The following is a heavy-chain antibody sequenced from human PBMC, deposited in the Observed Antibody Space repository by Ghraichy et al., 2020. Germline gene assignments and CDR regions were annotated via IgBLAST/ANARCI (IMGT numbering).Heavy chain of an antibody. CDR3: ASDIPRGVANYYYGMDV. D-gene: IGHD2-15*01. J-gene: IGHJ6*02. Sequence: SVKVSCKASGGTFSSYAISWVRQAPGQGLEWMGGIIPIFGTANYAQKFQGRVTITADESTSTAYMELSSLRSEDTAVYYCASDIPRGVANYYYGMDVWGQGTTVTVSS. CDR1: GGTFSSYA. CDR2: IIPIFGTA. V-gene: IGHV1-69*13.